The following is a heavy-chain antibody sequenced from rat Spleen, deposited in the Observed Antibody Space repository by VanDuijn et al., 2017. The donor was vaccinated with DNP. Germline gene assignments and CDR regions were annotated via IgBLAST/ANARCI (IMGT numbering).Heavy chain of an antibody. J-gene: IGHJ2*01. D-gene: IGHD4-3*01. Sequence: EVQLVETGGGLVQPGRSLKLSCAASGFTFGDYYMSWVRQAPTMGLEWVASITSSDGTTYYPDSVKGRFTISRDNAESSLYLQMNSLKSEDTATYYCTRGSGYVLDYWGQGVMVTVSS. CDR1: GFTFGDYY. V-gene: IGHV5-20*01. CDR2: ITSSDGTT. CDR3: TRGSGYVLDY.